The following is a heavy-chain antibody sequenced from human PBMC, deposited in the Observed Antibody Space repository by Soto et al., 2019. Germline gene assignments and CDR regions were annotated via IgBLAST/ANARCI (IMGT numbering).Heavy chain of an antibody. Sequence: QVQLEQSGSEVKKSGSSVKVSCKASGYSFSSHAITWVRQAPGQGLEWLGGIIPVFGTPSYAQKFQGRVTISADKSTNTSYLELRSLRSEDTAVYYFARGVALSTSSYWGDGLDTWCQGNHANVSS. J-gene: IGHJ5*02. CDR1: GYSFSSHA. CDR2: IIPVFGTP. V-gene: IGHV1-69*06. CDR3: ARGVALSTSSYWGDGLDT. D-gene: IGHD2-8*02.